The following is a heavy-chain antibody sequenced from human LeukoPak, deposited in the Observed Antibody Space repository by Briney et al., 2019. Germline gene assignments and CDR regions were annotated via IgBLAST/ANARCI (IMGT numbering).Heavy chain of an antibody. D-gene: IGHD5-24*01. CDR2: IKQDGSEK. CDR1: GFTFSTYW. V-gene: IGHV3-7*01. Sequence: GGSLKLSCATSGFTFSTYWMSWVRQAPGKGLEWVANIKQDGSEKYYVDSVKGRFTISRDNAKNSLYLQMNSLRAEDTAVYYCANGDGFDYWGQGTLVTVSS. CDR3: ANGDGFDY. J-gene: IGHJ4*02.